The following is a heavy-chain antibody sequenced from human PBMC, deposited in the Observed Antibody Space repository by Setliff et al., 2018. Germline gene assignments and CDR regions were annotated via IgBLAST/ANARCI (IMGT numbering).Heavy chain of an antibody. J-gene: IGHJ4*02. CDR3: AKRGPYCSGGTCHYYFDY. CDR1: GFTFSSYP. Sequence: GGSLRLSCAASGFTFSSYPMHWVRQTPGKGLEWVAVISYDGSNKYYADSVKGRFTISRDNAKNSLYLQMNSLRAEDTAVYYCAKRGPYCSGGTCHYYFDYWGQGTLVTVSS. CDR2: ISYDGSNK. D-gene: IGHD2-15*01. V-gene: IGHV3-30-3*02.